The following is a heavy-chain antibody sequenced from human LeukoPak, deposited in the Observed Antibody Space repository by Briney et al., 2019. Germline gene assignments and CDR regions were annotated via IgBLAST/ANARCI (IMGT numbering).Heavy chain of an antibody. J-gene: IGHJ4*02. CDR3: EDWKSVAY. D-gene: IGHD1-1*01. CDR2: ISPSGDRS. CDR1: GLTSSSYD. V-gene: IGHV3-23*01. Sequence: GGSLRLSCAASGLTSSSYDMSWVRQAPGKGLEWVSAISPSGDRSYYADSVKGRFTISRDNSKNTVYLQMSGLKVEDTAVYYCEDWKSVAYWGQGTLVTVSA.